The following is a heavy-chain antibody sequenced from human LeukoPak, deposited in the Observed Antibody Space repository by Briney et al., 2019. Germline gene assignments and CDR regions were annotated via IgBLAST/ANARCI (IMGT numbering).Heavy chain of an antibody. D-gene: IGHD2-2*01. J-gene: IGHJ6*04. CDR2: ISHDGRNK. CDR1: GFPYSSYG. CDR3: AKEVVEPAAIPPVYYYYGLDV. Sequence: PSGGPLRLSCAACGFPYSSYGMHWLRQAPGKGVEWVAVISHDGRNKNHADSVKGRVTGYRDNSKSTLYMQMNSLRTEVTAVYSCAKEVVEPAAIPPVYYYYGLDVSGNGATVTASS. V-gene: IGHV3-30*18.